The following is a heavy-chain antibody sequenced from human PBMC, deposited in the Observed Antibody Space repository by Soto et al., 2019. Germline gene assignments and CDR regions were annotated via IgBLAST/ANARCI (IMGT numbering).Heavy chain of an antibody. CDR2: ISAYNGNT. Sequence: ASVKVSCKAFGYTFTSYGISWVRQAPGQGLEWMGWISAYNGNTNYAQKLQGRVTMTTDTSTSTAYMELRSLRSDDTAVYYCARAAGSYYHAGFDYWGQGTLVTVSS. D-gene: IGHD1-26*01. CDR1: GYTFTSYG. J-gene: IGHJ4*02. V-gene: IGHV1-18*04. CDR3: ARAAGSYYHAGFDY.